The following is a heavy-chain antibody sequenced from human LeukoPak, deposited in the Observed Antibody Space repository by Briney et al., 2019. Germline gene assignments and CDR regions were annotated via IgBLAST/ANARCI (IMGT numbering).Heavy chain of an antibody. CDR1: GFTFSTYG. D-gene: IGHD7-27*01. V-gene: IGHV3-23*01. J-gene: IGHJ3*01. CDR2: ISPSGDIT. Sequence: DPGGTLRLSCAASGFTFSTYGMNWVRQAPGKGLEWVSGISPSGDITYYADSVMGRFSISRDNPKSTVSLQMSSLRAEDTALYYCVRDLHWGGFDVWGQGTMVTVSS. CDR3: VRDLHWGGFDV.